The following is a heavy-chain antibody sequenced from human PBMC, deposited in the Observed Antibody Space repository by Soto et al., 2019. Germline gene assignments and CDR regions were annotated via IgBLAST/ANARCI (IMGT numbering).Heavy chain of an antibody. V-gene: IGHV4-59*01. Sequence: SETLSLTCTVSCGSISNYYWIWIRQPPGKGLEWIGYIHCSGSAKYNPSLKSRVSVSVDTSMNQFSLNMKSVTAADTAVYYCARVSNDYGGNGAFDYWGQGTQVTVSS. J-gene: IGHJ4*02. CDR2: IHCSGSA. CDR1: CGSISNYY. D-gene: IGHD4-17*01. CDR3: ARVSNDYGGNGAFDY.